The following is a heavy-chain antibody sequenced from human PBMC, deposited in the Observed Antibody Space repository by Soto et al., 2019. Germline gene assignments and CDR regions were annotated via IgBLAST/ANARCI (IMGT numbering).Heavy chain of an antibody. V-gene: IGHV3-23*01. D-gene: IGHD3-16*01. J-gene: IGHJ4*02. Sequence: GGSLRLSCGASGFTFGNYAGTWVRQGPGKGLEWVSGISGSGGRSYYADSVKGRFTISRDNSKSTLYLQMNSLRAEDTAVYYCAKAYFVWSSEQPYYFDYWGQGTLVTVSS. CDR2: ISGSGGRS. CDR1: GFTFGNYA. CDR3: AKAYFVWSSEQPYYFDY.